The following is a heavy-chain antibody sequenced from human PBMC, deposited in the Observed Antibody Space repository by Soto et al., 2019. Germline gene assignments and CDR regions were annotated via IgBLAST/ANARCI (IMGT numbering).Heavy chain of an antibody. J-gene: IGHJ4*02. CDR2: IYHSGST. V-gene: IGHV4-4*02. CDR1: SGSISSSNW. CDR3: ASTGPIAVAALDY. Sequence: PSETPSLTCAVSSGSISSSNWWSWVRQPPGKGLEWIGEIYHSGSTNYNPSLKSRVTISVDKSKNQFSLKLSSVTAADTAVYYCASTGPIAVAALDYWGQGTLVTVSS. D-gene: IGHD6-19*01.